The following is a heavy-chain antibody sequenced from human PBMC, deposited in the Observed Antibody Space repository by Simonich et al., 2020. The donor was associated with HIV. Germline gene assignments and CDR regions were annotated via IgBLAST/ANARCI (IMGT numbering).Heavy chain of an antibody. D-gene: IGHD3-22*01. J-gene: IGHJ3*02. V-gene: IGHV4-34*01. CDR3: ASLDPMYYYDSSGYFDDAFDI. Sequence: QVQLQQWGAGLLKPSETLSLTCAVYGGSFSGYYWSWIRQPPGKGLGWIGEINHRGSTNYNPSRKSRVTISVDTSKNHFSLKLSSGTAADTAVYYCASLDPMYYYDSSGYFDDAFDIWGQGTMVTVSS. CDR2: INHRGST. CDR1: GGSFSGYY.